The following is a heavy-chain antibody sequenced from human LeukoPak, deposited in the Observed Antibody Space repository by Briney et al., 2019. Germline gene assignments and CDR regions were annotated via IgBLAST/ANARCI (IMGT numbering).Heavy chain of an antibody. V-gene: IGHV3-20*04. CDR3: AREEYYYDSSGYYPNRYFDY. D-gene: IGHD3-22*01. J-gene: IGHJ4*02. CDR1: GFTFDDYG. CDR2: ITWNGGST. Sequence: GGSLRLSCAASGFTFDDYGRSWVRQAPGKGLEWVSGITWNGGSTGYADSVKGRFTISRDNAKNSLYLQMNSLRAEDTALYYCAREEYYYDSSGYYPNRYFDYWGRGTLVTVSS.